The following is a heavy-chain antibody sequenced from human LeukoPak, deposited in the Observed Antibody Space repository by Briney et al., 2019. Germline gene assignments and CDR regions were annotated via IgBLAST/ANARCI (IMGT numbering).Heavy chain of an antibody. CDR1: GYSFTSYC. D-gene: IGHD3-10*01. Sequence: GESLKISCKVSGYSFTSYCIGWVRQMPGKGLEWMGIIYPGDSDTRYSPSFQGQVTISADKSISTAYLQRSSLKASDTAMYYCARLEQSSGSSPLYWGQGTLVTVSS. CDR3: ARLEQSSGSSPLY. CDR2: IYPGDSDT. V-gene: IGHV5-51*01. J-gene: IGHJ4*02.